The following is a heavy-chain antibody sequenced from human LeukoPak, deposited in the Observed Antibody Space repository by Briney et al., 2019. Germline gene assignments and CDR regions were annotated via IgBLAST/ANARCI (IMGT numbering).Heavy chain of an antibody. V-gene: IGHV3-11*01. CDR2: ISSSGSTI. D-gene: IGHD1-26*01. Sequence: GGSLRLSCAASGFTFSDYYMSWIRQAPGKGLEWVSYISSSGSTIYYADSVKGRFTISGDNAKNSLYLQMNSLRAEDTAVYYCASDTAECSGSYFTSYYYGMDVWGQGTTVTVSS. J-gene: IGHJ6*02. CDR3: ASDTAECSGSYFTSYYYGMDV. CDR1: GFTFSDYY.